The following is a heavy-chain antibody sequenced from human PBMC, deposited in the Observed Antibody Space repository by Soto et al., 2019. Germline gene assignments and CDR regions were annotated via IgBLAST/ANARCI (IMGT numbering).Heavy chain of an antibody. CDR1: GYTFTSYG. V-gene: IGHV1-18*04. D-gene: IGHD2-2*01. Sequence: QVQLVQSGAEVKKPGASVKVSCKASGYTFTSYGISWVRQAPGQGLEWMGWISAYNGNTNYAQKLQGRVTMTTDTSTSTAYMELRSLGSDDTAVYYCASTSSRVVPAASREDYDGMDVWGQGTTVTVSS. J-gene: IGHJ6*02. CDR2: ISAYNGNT. CDR3: ASTSSRVVPAASREDYDGMDV.